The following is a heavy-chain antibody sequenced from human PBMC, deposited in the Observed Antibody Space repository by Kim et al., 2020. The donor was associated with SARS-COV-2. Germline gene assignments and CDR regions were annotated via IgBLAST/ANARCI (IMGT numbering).Heavy chain of an antibody. D-gene: IGHD6-19*01. CDR1: GFTFSSYC. V-gene: IGHV3-30*18. CDR3: AKELPPGYSSGWSYYYYGMDV. CDR2: ISYDGSNK. J-gene: IGHJ6*02. Sequence: GGSLRLSCAASGFTFSSYCMHWVRQAPGKGLEWVAVISYDGSNKYYADSVKGRFTISRDNSKNTLYLQMNSLRAEDTAVYYCAKELPPGYSSGWSYYYYGMDVWGQGTTVTVSS.